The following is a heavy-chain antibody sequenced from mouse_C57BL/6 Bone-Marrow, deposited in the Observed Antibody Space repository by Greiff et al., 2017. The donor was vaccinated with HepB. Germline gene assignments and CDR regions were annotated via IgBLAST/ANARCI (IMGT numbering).Heavy chain of an antibody. CDR3: AREDFIGYYCGRNWYFDV. Sequence: EVMLVESGGGLVKPGGSLKLSCAASGFTFSSYAMSWVRQTPEKRLEWVETISDGGSYTYYPDNVKGRFTISRDNTENNPYLQMSHLKSEDTAMYYCAREDFIGYYCGRNWYFDVWGTGTTVTVSS. CDR2: ISDGGSYT. D-gene: IGHD2-3*01. CDR1: GFTFSSYA. J-gene: IGHJ1*03. V-gene: IGHV5-4*01.